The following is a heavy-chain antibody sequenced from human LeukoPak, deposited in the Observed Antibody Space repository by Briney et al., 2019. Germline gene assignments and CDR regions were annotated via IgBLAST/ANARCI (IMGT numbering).Heavy chain of an antibody. CDR2: ISAYNGNT. CDR1: GYTFTSYG. Sequence: VASVKVSCKASGYTFTSYGISWVRQAPGQGLEWMGWISAYNGNTNYAQKLQGRVTMTTDTSTSTAYMELRSLRSDDTAVYYCARALPLIVGAITPKLCFDYWGQGTLVTVSS. V-gene: IGHV1-18*01. J-gene: IGHJ4*02. CDR3: ARALPLIVGAITPKLCFDY. D-gene: IGHD1-26*01.